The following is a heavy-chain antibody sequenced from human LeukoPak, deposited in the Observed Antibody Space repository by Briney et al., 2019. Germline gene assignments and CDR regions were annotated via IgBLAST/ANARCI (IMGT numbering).Heavy chain of an antibody. CDR2: IIPIFGTA. V-gene: IGHV1-69*13. D-gene: IGHD2-21*02. Sequence: SVKVSCKASGGTFSSYAISWVRQAPGQGLEWMGGIIPIFGTANYAQKFQGRVTITADESTSTAYMELSSLRPEDTAVYYCARDVRAYCGGDCKYNWFDPWGQGTLVTVSS. CDR1: GGTFSSYA. CDR3: ARDVRAYCGGDCKYNWFDP. J-gene: IGHJ5*02.